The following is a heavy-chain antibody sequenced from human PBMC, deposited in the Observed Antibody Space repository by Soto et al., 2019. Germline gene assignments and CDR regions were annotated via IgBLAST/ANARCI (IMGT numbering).Heavy chain of an antibody. Sequence: SETLSLTCTVSGGSISSYYWSWIRQPPGKGLEWIGYIYYSGSTNYNPSLKSRVTISVDTSKNQFSLKLSSVTAADTAVYYCARDLELIGFPPAGPYNWFDPWGQGTLVTVSS. V-gene: IGHV4-59*01. J-gene: IGHJ5*02. CDR1: GGSISSYY. CDR2: IYYSGST. CDR3: ARDLELIGFPPAGPYNWFDP. D-gene: IGHD2-2*01.